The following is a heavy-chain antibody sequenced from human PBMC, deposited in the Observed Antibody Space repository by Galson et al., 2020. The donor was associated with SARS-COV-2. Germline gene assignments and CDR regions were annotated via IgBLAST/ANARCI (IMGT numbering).Heavy chain of an antibody. CDR3: AKEDGGHSQVDY. D-gene: IGHD2-21*01. J-gene: IGHJ4*02. V-gene: IGHV3-30*18. CDR2: ISSDGSSQ. CDR1: GFTFSRHS. Sequence: GESLKISCVVSGFTFSRHSMHWVRQSPGKGLEWVAAISSDGSSQHYVNSVKGRFTISRDNSKDTLYLQMNSLRAEDTAIYYCAKEDGGHSQVDYWGQGTLVTVSS.